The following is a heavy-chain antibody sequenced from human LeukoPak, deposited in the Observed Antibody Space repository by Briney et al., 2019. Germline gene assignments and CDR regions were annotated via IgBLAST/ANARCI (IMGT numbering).Heavy chain of an antibody. Sequence: GGSLRLSYAASGFTFDDYAMHWVRQAPGKGLEWVSLISGDGVTTYYADSVKGRFTISRDNSKNSLYLQMNSLRTEDTALYYCARDTYPDERWLQLPTGYWGQGTLVTVSS. CDR3: ARDTYPDERWLQLPTGY. J-gene: IGHJ4*02. CDR2: ISGDGVTT. V-gene: IGHV3-43*02. D-gene: IGHD5-24*01. CDR1: GFTFDDYA.